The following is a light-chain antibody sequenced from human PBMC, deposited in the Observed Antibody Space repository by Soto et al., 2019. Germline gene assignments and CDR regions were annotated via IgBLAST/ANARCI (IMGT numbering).Light chain of an antibody. Sequence: DIQLTQSPSFLSASVGDRVTITCRASQGINNYLGWYQQKPGKAPKLLIYAASTLQSGVPSRFSGSGSGTEFTLTISSRQPEDFATYSCQQLNSYPITFGPGTKGDI. CDR1: QGINNY. CDR3: QQLNSYPIT. V-gene: IGKV1-9*01. J-gene: IGKJ3*01. CDR2: AAS.